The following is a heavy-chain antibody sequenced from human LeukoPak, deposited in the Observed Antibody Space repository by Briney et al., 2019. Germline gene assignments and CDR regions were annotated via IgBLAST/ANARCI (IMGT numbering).Heavy chain of an antibody. CDR3: PVTPYAEYFQY. J-gene: IGHJ1*01. V-gene: IGHV3-7*01. CDR1: GLILSRDW. D-gene: IGHD2-21*02. Sequence: GGSLRLSCAVSGLILSRDWMSWVRQAPGKGLEWVANIKQDGGEKYYVDSVKGRFTISRDNAKNSVYLQMSSLRGEDTAVYYCPVTPYAEYFQYWGQGTLVTVSS. CDR2: IKQDGGEK.